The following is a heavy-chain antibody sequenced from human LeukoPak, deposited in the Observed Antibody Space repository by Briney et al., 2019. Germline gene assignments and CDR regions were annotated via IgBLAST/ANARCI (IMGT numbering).Heavy chain of an antibody. J-gene: IGHJ5*02. Sequence: GGSLRLSCAASGFTFSSYAMSWVRQAPGKGLEWVSAISGSGGSTYYADSVKGRFNISRDNSKNTLYLQMSSLRAEDTAVYYCAKEAVYSSSWDTNNWFDPWGQGTLVTVSS. D-gene: IGHD6-13*01. CDR1: GFTFSSYA. V-gene: IGHV3-23*01. CDR3: AKEAVYSSSWDTNNWFDP. CDR2: ISGSGGST.